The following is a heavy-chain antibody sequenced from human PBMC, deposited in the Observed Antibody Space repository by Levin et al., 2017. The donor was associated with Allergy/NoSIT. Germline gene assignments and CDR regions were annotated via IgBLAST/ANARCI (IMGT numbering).Heavy chain of an antibody. J-gene: IGHJ5*02. CDR3: AKRSSSSPWFDP. D-gene: IGHD6-6*01. CDR2: ISGSGGST. V-gene: IGHV3-23*01. Sequence: GESLKISCAASGFTFSSYAMSWVRQAPGKGLEWVSAISGSGGSTYYADSVKGRFTISRDNSKNTLYLQMNSLRAEDTAVYYCAKRSSSSPWFDPWGQGTLVTVSS. CDR1: GFTFSSYA.